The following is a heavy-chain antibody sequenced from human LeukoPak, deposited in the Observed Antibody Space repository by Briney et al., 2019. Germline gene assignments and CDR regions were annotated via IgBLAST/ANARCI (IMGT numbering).Heavy chain of an antibody. CDR1: GFIFSSYS. CDR2: ISSSSSYI. V-gene: IGHV3-21*04. D-gene: IGHD6-19*01. J-gene: IGHJ1*01. Sequence: GGSLRLSCAASGFIFSSYSMNWVRQAPGKGLEWVSSISSSSSYIYYADSVKGRFTISRDNAKNSLYLQMNSLRAEDTALYYCAKDISGSGSHWGQGTLVTVSS. CDR3: AKDISGSGSH.